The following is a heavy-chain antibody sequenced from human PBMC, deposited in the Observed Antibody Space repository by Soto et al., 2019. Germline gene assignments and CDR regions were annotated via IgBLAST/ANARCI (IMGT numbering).Heavy chain of an antibody. J-gene: IGHJ6*02. CDR2: IYCGGST. D-gene: IGHD5-12*01. Sequence: SETLSLTCTVSGGSISSSSDYWGWIRQPPGKGLEWIGSIYCGGSTYNNPSLRSRVTMSVDTSKNQFSLKLNSVTAADTAVYYGARHEATSSQSYYGVDVWGQGTTVTVSS. V-gene: IGHV4-39*01. CDR1: GGSISSSSDY. CDR3: ARHEATSSQSYYGVDV.